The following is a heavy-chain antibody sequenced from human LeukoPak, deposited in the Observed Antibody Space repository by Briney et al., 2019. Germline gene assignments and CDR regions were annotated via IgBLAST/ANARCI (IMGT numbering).Heavy chain of an antibody. CDR1: GYTFTSYD. CDR2: MNPNRGDT. V-gene: IGHV1-18*01. Sequence: GASVKVSCKASGYTFTSYDIHWVRQATGQGLEWMGRMNPNRGDTNYAQKLQGRVTMTTDTSTSTAYMELRSLRSDDTAVYYCARVGSSWYQIYNWFDPWGQGTLVTVSS. J-gene: IGHJ5*02. CDR3: ARVGSSWYQIYNWFDP. D-gene: IGHD6-13*01.